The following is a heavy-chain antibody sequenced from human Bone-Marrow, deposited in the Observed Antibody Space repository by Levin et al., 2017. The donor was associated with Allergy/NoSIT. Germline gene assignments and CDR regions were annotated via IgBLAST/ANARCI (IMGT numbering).Heavy chain of an antibody. CDR2: IPHDGAKT. V-gene: IGHV3-30-3*01. D-gene: IGHD6-19*01. J-gene: IGHJ5*01. Sequence: GGSLRLSCAASGFTFSNFAMHWVRQAPGKGLEWVAAIPHDGAKTYYTDSVRGRFTISRDNSKNTLFVEMNSLRVEDTAVYYCARGPGLAVGKGYYDSWGQGTLVTVSS. CDR3: ARGPGLAVGKGYYDS. CDR1: GFTFSNFA.